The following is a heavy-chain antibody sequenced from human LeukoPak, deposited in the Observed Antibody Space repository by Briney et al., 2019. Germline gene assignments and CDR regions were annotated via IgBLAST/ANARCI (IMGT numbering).Heavy chain of an antibody. V-gene: IGHV4-39*07. J-gene: IGHJ5*02. CDR1: GGSISSSYYY. CDR3: ARDTSFIAAAGIANWFDP. Sequence: PSETLSLTCTVSGGSISSSYYYWGWIRQPPGKGLEWIGSIYSSGSTYYNPSLKSRVTISVDTSKNQFSLKLSSVTAADTAVYYCARDTSFIAAAGIANWFDPWGQGTLVTVSS. CDR2: IYSSGST. D-gene: IGHD6-13*01.